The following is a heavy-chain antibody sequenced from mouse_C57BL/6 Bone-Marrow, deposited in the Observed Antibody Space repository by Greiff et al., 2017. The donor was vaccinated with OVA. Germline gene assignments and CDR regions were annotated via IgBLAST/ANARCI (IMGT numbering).Heavy chain of an antibody. J-gene: IGHJ4*01. CDR3: ARKITGTKYYYAMDY. Sequence: EVKLQESGPELVQPGASVKIPCKASGYTFTDYNMDWVKQSHGKSLEWIGDINPNNGGTIYNQKFKGKATLTVDKPSRTAYMELRRLTTEDTAVYYCARKITGTKYYYAMDYWGQGTSVTVSS. D-gene: IGHD4-1*01. CDR2: INPNNGGT. CDR1: GYTFTDYN. V-gene: IGHV1-18*01.